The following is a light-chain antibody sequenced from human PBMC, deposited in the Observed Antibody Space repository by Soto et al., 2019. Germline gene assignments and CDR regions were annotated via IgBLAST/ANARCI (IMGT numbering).Light chain of an antibody. CDR1: QSISTW. CDR3: HQYNTYSWT. J-gene: IGKJ1*01. V-gene: IGKV1-5*01. Sequence: DIQMTQSPSTLSASVGDRVTITCRASQSISTWLAWYQQKPGKAPKLLIYDASNLESGVPSRFSGRGSGTEFTLTISSLQPDDFASFYCHQYNTYSWTFGQGT. CDR2: DAS.